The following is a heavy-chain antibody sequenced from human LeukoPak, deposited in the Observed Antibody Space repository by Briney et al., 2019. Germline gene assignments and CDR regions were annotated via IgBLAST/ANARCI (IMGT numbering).Heavy chain of an antibody. CDR2: ISSSSKTI. CDR3: GRDQGIFDY. CDR1: GFTFSSYS. J-gene: IGHJ4*02. Sequence: GGSLRLSCAASGFTFSSYSMNWVRQAPGKGLEWVSYISSSSKTIYYADSVKGRFINSRDNAKNSLYQQMNSLRDDESAFYYGGRDQGIFDYWGQGTLVTVSS. V-gene: IGHV3-48*02.